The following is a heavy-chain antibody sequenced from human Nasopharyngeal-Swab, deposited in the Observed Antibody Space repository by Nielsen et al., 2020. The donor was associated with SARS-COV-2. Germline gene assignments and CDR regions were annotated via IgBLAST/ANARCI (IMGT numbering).Heavy chain of an antibody. CDR2: ISGSGDISGSGGGT. CDR3: AKGLRGPYFF. CDR1: GYSFRTYG. D-gene: IGHD2/OR15-2a*01. V-gene: IGHV3-23*01. J-gene: IGHJ4*02. Sequence: GESLKISCVASGYSFRTYGVSWVRQAPGKGLEWVSAISGSGDISGSGGGTYYADSVKGRFTISRDNSKNTLSLQMNSLRADDTAVYYCAKGLRGPYFFWGQGTLVTVSS.